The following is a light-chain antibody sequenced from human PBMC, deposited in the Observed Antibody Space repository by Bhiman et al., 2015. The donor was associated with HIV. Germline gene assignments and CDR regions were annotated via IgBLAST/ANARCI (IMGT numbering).Light chain of an antibody. CDR2: GNI. J-gene: IGLJ2*01. CDR3: QSYDSSLSRSV. CDR1: SSNIGAGYD. Sequence: QSVLTQPPSVSGAPGQRVTISCTGSSSNIGAGYDVHWYQQLPGTAPKLLIYGNINRPSGVPDRFSGSKSGTSASLAITGLQAEDEADYYCQSYDSSLSRSVFGGGTKLTVL. V-gene: IGLV1-40*01.